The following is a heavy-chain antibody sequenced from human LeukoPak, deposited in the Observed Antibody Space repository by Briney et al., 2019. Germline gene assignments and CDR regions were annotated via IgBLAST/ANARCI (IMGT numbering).Heavy chain of an antibody. CDR3: ARELFGSGSCPDY. V-gene: IGHV3-33*01. J-gene: IGHJ4*02. CDR2: VWRDGSNR. D-gene: IGHD3-10*01. CDR1: GFTFSSYA. Sequence: GGSLRLSCTAPGFTFSSYAIHWIRQAPGKGLEWVALVWRDGSNRYYADSVKGRFTISRDNSKNTVYLQMNSLRAEDTAVYYCARELFGSGSCPDYRGQGTLVTVSS.